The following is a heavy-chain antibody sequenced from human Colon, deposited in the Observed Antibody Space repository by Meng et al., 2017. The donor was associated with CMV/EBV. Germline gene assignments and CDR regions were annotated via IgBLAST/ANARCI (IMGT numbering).Heavy chain of an antibody. V-gene: IGHV4-61*02. CDR1: SGSITSGSYY. CDR2: IHTSGST. D-gene: IGHD6-19*01. Sequence: QVQLQESGPGLVKPSQTLSLTFTVSSGSITSGSYYWSWIRQPAGKGGKGLEWIGRIHTSGSTNYNPSLTSRVTISLDTSKNQFSLKLSSVTAADTAIYFCARGIVAGTRIWGQGTLVTVSS. CDR3: ARGIVAGTRI. J-gene: IGHJ4*02.